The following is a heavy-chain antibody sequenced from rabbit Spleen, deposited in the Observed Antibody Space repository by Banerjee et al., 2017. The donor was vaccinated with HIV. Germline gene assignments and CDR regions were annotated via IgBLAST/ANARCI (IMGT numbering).Heavy chain of an antibody. CDR2: IDTGSSGFT. D-gene: IGHD1-1*01. V-gene: IGHV1S40*01. Sequence: QSLEESGGDLVKPGASLTLTCTASGVSFSTSSYMCWVRQAPGKGLEWIGCIDTGSSGFTYYATWAKGRFTCSKASSTTVTLQMTRLTAADTATYFCARDTSSSFSSYGMDLWGQGTSSPS. CDR3: ARDTSSSFSSYGMDL. CDR1: GVSFSTSSY. J-gene: IGHJ6*01.